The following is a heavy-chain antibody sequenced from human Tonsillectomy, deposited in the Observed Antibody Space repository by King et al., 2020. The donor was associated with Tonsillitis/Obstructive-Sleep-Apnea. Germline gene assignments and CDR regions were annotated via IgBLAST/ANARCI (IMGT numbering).Heavy chain of an antibody. CDR3: ARSRDYYDSSGYNSRRFFYFDY. CDR1: GYSFTSYW. D-gene: IGHD3-22*01. J-gene: IGHJ4*02. Sequence: VQLVESGAEVKKPGESLKISCKGSGYSFTSYWIGWVRQMPGKGLEWMGIIYPGDSDTIDSPTFQGQVTISADKSISTAYLQWSSLKASDTAMYYCARSRDYYDSSGYNSRRFFYFDYWGQGTLVTVSS. V-gene: IGHV5-51*01. CDR2: IYPGDSDT.